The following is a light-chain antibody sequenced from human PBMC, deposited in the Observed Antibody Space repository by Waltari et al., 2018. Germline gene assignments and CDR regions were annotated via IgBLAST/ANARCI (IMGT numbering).Light chain of an antibody. CDR1: SSDVGAYNF. J-gene: IGLJ1*01. CDR2: DVS. Sequence: QSALTQPPSASGSPGQSVTIACTGTSSDVGAYNFVSWYQQHLGKAPKLMIYDVSKRPSGVPARFSGSKSRNTDSLTVSGLQSGDEADYYCSSYAGSNNVFGTGTKVTVL. V-gene: IGLV2-8*01. CDR3: SSYAGSNNV.